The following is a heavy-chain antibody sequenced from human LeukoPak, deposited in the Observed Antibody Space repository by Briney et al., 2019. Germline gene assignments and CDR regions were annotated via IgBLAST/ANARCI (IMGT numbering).Heavy chain of an antibody. CDR1: GGSISSSSYY. CDR3: ARGDARGYSYGHFHFAH. J-gene: IGHJ4*01. D-gene: IGHD5-18*01. Sequence: SETLSLTCTVSGGSISSSSYYWGWIRQPPGKGLEWIGSIYYSGSTYYNPSLKSRVTVSVDTSKNQFSLKLSSVTAADTAVYYCARGDARGYSYGHFHFAHWGHGTLVTVSS. CDR2: IYYSGST. V-gene: IGHV4-39*07.